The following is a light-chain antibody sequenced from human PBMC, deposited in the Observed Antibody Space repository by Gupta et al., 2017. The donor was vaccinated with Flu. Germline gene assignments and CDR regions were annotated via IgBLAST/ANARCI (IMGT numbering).Light chain of an antibody. CDR2: DDI. V-gene: IGLV3-21*02. CDR1: HIGSKS. CDR3: QVWDRSSDHVV. J-gene: IGLJ2*01. Sequence: SYVLAQPPSVSVAPGQTARITCGGNHIGSKSVHWYQQKPSQAPVLVVSDDIDRPSGIPERFSGSKSGNTATLTISRVEAGDGADYYCQVWDRSSDHVVFGGGTKMTVL.